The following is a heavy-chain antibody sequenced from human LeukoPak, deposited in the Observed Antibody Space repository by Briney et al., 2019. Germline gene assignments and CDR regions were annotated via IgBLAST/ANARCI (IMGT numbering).Heavy chain of an antibody. V-gene: IGHV3-48*01. CDR1: EFTFSSYS. Sequence: GGSLRLSCAASEFTFSSYSMNWVRQAPGKGLEWVSYITNSGNSKSYADSVKGRFTISRDNTKNSLYLQMNGLRAEDTAVYYCARYCSSTSCYTYYYYGMDVWGQGTTVTVSS. D-gene: IGHD2-2*02. J-gene: IGHJ6*02. CDR2: ITNSGNSK. CDR3: ARYCSSTSCYTYYYYGMDV.